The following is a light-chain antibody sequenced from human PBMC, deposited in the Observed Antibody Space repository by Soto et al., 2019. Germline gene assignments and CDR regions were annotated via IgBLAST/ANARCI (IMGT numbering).Light chain of an antibody. CDR3: QQTSTTPFT. J-gene: IGKJ4*01. CDR1: QSISSY. Sequence: DIQMTQSPSSLSASVGDRVTITCRASQSISSYLSWYQQKPGKAPKRLIYVGSTLQSGVPSRFSGSGSGTAFTLTISSLQPEDFATYFCQQTSTTPFTFGGGTKVDVK. V-gene: IGKV1-39*01. CDR2: VGS.